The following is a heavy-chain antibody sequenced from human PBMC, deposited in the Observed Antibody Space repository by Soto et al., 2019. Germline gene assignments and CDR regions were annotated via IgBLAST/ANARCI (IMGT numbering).Heavy chain of an antibody. CDR1: GYTFTSHG. Sequence: ASVKVSCKASGYTFTSHGISWVRQAPGQGLEWMGWISAYNGNTNYAQKLQGRVTMTTDTSTSTAYMELRSLRSDDTAVYYCARDDYGAVYYYYGMDVWGQGTTVTVSS. CDR2: ISAYNGNT. D-gene: IGHD4-17*01. J-gene: IGHJ6*02. V-gene: IGHV1-18*01. CDR3: ARDDYGAVYYYYGMDV.